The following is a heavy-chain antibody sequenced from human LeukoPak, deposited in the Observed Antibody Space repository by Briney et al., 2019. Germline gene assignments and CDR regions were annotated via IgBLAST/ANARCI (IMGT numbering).Heavy chain of an antibody. V-gene: IGHV3-21*01. CDR3: ARGVPFDP. CDR1: GFSLRTYN. CDR2: ISSSTGNI. J-gene: IGHJ5*02. Sequence: GGSLRLSCAASGFSLRTYNMNWVRQAPGKGLEWVSSISSSTGNIYYADSVKGRFTISRDNAKNSLYLQMNSLRAEDTAVYYCARGVPFDPWGQGTLVTVSS.